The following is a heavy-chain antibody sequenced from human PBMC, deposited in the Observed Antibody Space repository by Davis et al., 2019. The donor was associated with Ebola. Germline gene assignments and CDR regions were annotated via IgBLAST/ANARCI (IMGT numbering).Heavy chain of an antibody. CDR2: INWNSDSI. J-gene: IGHJ4*02. CDR1: GFTFDDYA. CDR3: ARDCCGEAFDS. Sequence: PGGSLRLSCAASGFTFDDYAMHWVRQVPGKGLEWVSGINWNSDSIGYADSVKGRFTISRDNTKKSLYLQMNSLRAEDTALYYCARDCCGEAFDSWGLGTLVTVSS. V-gene: IGHV3-9*01. D-gene: IGHD4-17*01.